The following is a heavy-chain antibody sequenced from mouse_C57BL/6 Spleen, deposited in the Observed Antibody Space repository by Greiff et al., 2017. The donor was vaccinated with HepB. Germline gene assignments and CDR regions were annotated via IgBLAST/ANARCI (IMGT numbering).Heavy chain of an antibody. CDR1: GYTFTSYW. CDR3: AREDYGSSYGYFDV. V-gene: IGHV1-55*01. J-gene: IGHJ1*03. CDR2: IYPGSGST. Sequence: QVQLQQPGAELVKPGASVKMSCKASGYTFTSYWITWVKQRPGQGLEWIGDIYPGSGSTNYNEKFKSKATLTVDTSSNTAYMQLSSLTSEDSAVYYCAREDYGSSYGYFDVWGTGTTVTVSS. D-gene: IGHD1-1*01.